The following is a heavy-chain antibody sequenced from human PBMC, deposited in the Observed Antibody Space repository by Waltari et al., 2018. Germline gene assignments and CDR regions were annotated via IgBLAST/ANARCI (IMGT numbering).Heavy chain of an antibody. V-gene: IGHV3-21*02. CDR3: ARPQADTGTYKIAFQI. CDR2: ISSGSSYI. J-gene: IGHJ3*02. CDR1: GFNFNIYS. D-gene: IGHD1-26*01. Sequence: QLAESGGGLVRPGGSLRLSCAASGFNFNIYSLIWVRQAPGNGLEWVSSISSGSSYIYYADSVKGRFTVSRYNIQNSVFLEMTGLRVDDTAMYYCARPQADTGTYKIAFQIWGQGTMVTVST.